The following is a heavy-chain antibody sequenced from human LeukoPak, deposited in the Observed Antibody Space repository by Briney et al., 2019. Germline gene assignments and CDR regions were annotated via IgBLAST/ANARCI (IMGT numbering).Heavy chain of an antibody. CDR3: ARDSPLDY. CDR1: GYTFTSYY. CDR2: INPSGGST. V-gene: IGHV1-46*01. J-gene: IGHJ4*02. Sequence: GASVKVSCKASGYTFTSYYMHWVRQAPGQGLEWMGIINPSGGSTSYAQKFQGRVTMTRDTSISTAYMELSRLRSDDTAVYYCARDSPLDYWGQGTLVTVSS.